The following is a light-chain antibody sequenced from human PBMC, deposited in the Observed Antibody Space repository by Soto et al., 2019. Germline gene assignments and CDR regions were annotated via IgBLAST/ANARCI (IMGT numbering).Light chain of an antibody. Sequence: DIQMTQSPSTLSVSVGDRVTITCRASQSISTWLAWYQQKPGKAPNLLIYKASTLQSGVLSRFSGSGSGTEFTLTISSLQPDDFATYSCQQYSAYPYTFGQGTKVDIK. CDR2: KAS. J-gene: IGKJ2*01. CDR1: QSISTW. CDR3: QQYSAYPYT. V-gene: IGKV1-5*03.